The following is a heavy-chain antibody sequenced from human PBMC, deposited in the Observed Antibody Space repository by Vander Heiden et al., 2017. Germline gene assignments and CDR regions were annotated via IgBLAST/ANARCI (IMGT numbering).Heavy chain of an antibody. D-gene: IGHD6-6*01. CDR3: ARIGYSSSTFDY. Sequence: EVQLVESGGGFVQPGASLRLSCVASGFPFTRYWMSWVRQAPGTGLEWVANIKQDGSEKDYEDSVKGRLTISRDNAKNSLYLQVNSLRAEDTAVYYCARIGYSSSTFDYWGQGILVTVSS. CDR2: IKQDGSEK. J-gene: IGHJ4*02. CDR1: GFPFTRYW. V-gene: IGHV3-7*01.